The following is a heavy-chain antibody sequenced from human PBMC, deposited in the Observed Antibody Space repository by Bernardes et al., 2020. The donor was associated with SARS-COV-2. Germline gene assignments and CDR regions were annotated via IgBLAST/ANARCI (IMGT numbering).Heavy chain of an antibody. CDR2: INGDGTST. D-gene: IGHD1-26*01. CDR1: SFTFSSYC. V-gene: IGHV3-74*01. J-gene: IGHJ3*02. CDR3: ARGAYSLNKSGPRSVFDI. Sequence: GGSLRLSYTVSSFTFSSYCMHWVRQAPGKGLVWVSRINGDGTSTSYADSVKGRFTISRDNAKNTLNLQMNSLSAEDTAVYYCARGAYSLNKSGPRSVFDIWGQATMVTVSS.